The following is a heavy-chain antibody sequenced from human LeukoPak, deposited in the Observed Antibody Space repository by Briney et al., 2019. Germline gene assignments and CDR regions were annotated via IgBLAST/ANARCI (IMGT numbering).Heavy chain of an antibody. D-gene: IGHD4-17*01. V-gene: IGHV4-39*01. CDR3: ARKDYGDPAGANY. CDR2: IYYSGST. Sequence: SETLSLTCTVSGGSPSSSSYYLGWIRQPPGKGLEWIGSIYYSGSTYYNPSLKSRVTISVDTSKSQFSLKLSSVTAADTAVYYCARKDYGDPAGANYWGQGTLVTVSS. CDR1: GGSPSSSSYY. J-gene: IGHJ4*02.